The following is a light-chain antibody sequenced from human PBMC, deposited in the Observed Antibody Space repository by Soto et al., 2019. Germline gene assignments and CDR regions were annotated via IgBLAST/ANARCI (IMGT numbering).Light chain of an antibody. Sequence: DLVLTQSPLSLPVTPGEPASISCRSSQSLLHRSGYHYLDWYLQMPGQSPQLLISLSSNRATGVPDRFSGSGSGTDFTLISSRVEVEDVGVYYCLHALQPPPAFGQGPKV. CDR1: QSLLHRSGYHY. V-gene: IGKV2-28*01. CDR3: LHALQPPPA. CDR2: LSS. J-gene: IGKJ1*01.